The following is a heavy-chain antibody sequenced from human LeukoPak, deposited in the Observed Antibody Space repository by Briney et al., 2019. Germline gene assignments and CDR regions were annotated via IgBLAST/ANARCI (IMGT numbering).Heavy chain of an antibody. CDR2: ISSSGSTI. CDR3: AREGGNYDRDAFDI. CDR1: GFTFSSYE. Sequence: GGSLRLSCAASGFTFSSYEMNWVRQAPGKGLEWVSYISSSGSTIYYADSVKGRFTISRDNTKNSPYLQMNSLRAEDTAVYYCAREGGNYDRDAFDIWGQGTMVTVSS. V-gene: IGHV3-48*03. J-gene: IGHJ3*02. D-gene: IGHD3-22*01.